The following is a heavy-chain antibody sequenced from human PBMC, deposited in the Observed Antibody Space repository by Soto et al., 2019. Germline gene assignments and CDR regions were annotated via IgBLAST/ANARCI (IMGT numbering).Heavy chain of an antibody. CDR1: GFSFGSYA. V-gene: IGHV3-23*01. Sequence: SLRLSCVASGFSFGSYALTWVRQAPGKGLEWVSTISGSDGKTFYADSVKGRFSISRDTSRNTLYLQMNSLRADDTAIYYCAKWSYLDYWGQGTRVTVSS. CDR2: ISGSDGKT. D-gene: IGHD3-3*01. CDR3: AKWSYLDY. J-gene: IGHJ4*02.